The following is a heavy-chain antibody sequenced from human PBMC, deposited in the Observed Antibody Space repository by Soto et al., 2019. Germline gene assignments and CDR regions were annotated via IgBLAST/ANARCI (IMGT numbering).Heavy chain of an antibody. V-gene: IGHV4-31*03. J-gene: IGHJ6*02. CDR3: GREAGVARVYYYAMDV. CDR1: GGPIGCHNCY. Sequence: PSETLSLTSTVSGGPIGCHNCYCNWIRQLPGKGLEWIGYLYYRGNSYINPSLKSRVTISADTSKNQFSLKLSSVADADTAVYYRGREAGVARVYYYAMDVWCQGTTVNVAS. CDR2: LYYRGNS. D-gene: IGHD3-16*01.